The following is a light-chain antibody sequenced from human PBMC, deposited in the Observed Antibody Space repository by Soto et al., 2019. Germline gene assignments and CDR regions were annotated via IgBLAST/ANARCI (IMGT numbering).Light chain of an antibody. CDR2: GAS. CDR3: QQYSSLPRT. V-gene: IGKV3-15*01. J-gene: IGKJ1*01. CDR1: QSISDS. Sequence: DILVTQSPATLSASPGDRATISCRASQSISDSLAWYHQKPGKAPRLLIYGASRRARGFPSRFSGSGSGTDFTLTISSLQSEDFAVYYCQQYSSLPRTFGQGTKVDIK.